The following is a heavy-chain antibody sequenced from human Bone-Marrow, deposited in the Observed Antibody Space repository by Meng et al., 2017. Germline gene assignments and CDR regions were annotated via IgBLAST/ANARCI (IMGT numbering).Heavy chain of an antibody. Sequence: GESLRLSCAASGFTFSSYWMSWVRQAPGKGLEWVANIKQDGSEKYYVDSVKGRFTISRDNAKNSLYLQMNSLRAEDTAVYYCARGVYGSGYYFDYWGQGTLVTVSS. V-gene: IGHV3-7*01. D-gene: IGHD3-10*01. J-gene: IGHJ4*02. CDR2: IKQDGSEK. CDR1: GFTFSSYW. CDR3: ARGVYGSGYYFDY.